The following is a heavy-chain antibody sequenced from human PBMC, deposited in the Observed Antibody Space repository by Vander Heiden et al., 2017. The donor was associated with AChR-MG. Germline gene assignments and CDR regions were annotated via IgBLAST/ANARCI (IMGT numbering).Heavy chain of an antibody. Sequence: QVQLVASGGGVVQPGGSLILPCAASGSPFSSYGMHWVRQAPGKGLEWVAFIRYDGSNKYYADSVKGRFTISRDNSKNTLYLQMNSMRAEDTAVYYCAKWGRGGATGPFDYWGQGTLVTVSS. CDR2: IRYDGSNK. V-gene: IGHV3-30*02. CDR1: GSPFSSYG. J-gene: IGHJ4*02. D-gene: IGHD1-26*01. CDR3: AKWGRGGATGPFDY.